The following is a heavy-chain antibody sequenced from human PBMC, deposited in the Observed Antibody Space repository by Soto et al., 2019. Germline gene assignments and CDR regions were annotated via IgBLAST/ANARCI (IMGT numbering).Heavy chain of an antibody. V-gene: IGHV4-30-4*01. D-gene: IGHD2-15*01. CDR2: MYSSGST. CDR3: ARYGGKVPQYFQH. J-gene: IGHJ1*01. CDR1: GGSISSGEYY. Sequence: QVQLQESGPGLVKPSQTLSLTCTVSGGSISSGEYYWSWHRQPPGKGREWVGIMYSSGSTNNNPSLMSRVTNSLDTSKNHVTLGVSAVTAAETGVYCCARYGGKVPQYFQHWGQGTLVTVSS.